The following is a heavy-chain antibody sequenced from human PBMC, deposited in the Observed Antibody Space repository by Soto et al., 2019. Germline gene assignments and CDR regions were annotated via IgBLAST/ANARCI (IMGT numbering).Heavy chain of an antibody. CDR1: GGSFSDYY. Sequence: SETLSLTCAVYGGSFSDYYWSWIRQPPGKGLEWIGEINHSGSTNHNPSLKSRVTISVDTSKNQFSLRLSSVTAADTAVFYCGKTYSRSSVIDLWGQGTLVTVSS. V-gene: IGHV4-34*01. D-gene: IGHD6-6*01. J-gene: IGHJ5*02. CDR3: GKTYSRSSVIDL. CDR2: INHSGST.